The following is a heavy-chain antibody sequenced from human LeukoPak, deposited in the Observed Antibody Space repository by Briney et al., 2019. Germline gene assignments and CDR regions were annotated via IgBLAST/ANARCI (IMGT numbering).Heavy chain of an antibody. CDR3: ASLSTSVAGGDH. J-gene: IGHJ4*02. D-gene: IGHD6-19*01. CDR2: IKKDGSEE. V-gene: IGHV3-7*01. Sequence: GGSLRLSCTASGFSFSTSWMSWVRQTPGKGLEWVANIKKDGSEEYYVDSVKTRFTISRDNAKNSLYLQLNSLIVEDTAVYYCASLSTSVAGGDHWGQGTLVTVSS. CDR1: GFSFSTSW.